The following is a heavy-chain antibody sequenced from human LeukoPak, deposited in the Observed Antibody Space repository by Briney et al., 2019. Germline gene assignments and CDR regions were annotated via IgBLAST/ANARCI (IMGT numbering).Heavy chain of an antibody. J-gene: IGHJ3*02. D-gene: IGHD2-15*01. CDR2: ISGSGGST. V-gene: IGHV3-23*01. Sequence: PGGSLRLSCAASGFTFSSYAMSWVRQAPRKGLEWVSAISGSGGSTYYADSVKGRFTISRDNSKNTLYLQMNSLRAEDTAVYYCAKGGHCSGGSCYEVPACAFDIWGQGTMVTVSS. CDR3: AKGGHCSGGSCYEVPACAFDI. CDR1: GFTFSSYA.